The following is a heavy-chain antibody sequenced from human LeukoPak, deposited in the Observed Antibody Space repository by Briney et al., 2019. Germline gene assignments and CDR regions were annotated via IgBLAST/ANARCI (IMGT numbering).Heavy chain of an antibody. Sequence: KASETLSLTCAVYGGSFSGYYWSWIRQPPGKGLEWIGEINHSGSTNYNPSLKCRVTISVDTSKNQFSLKLSSVTAADTAVYYCARLGYCSGGSCYSRYYYYYMDVWGKGTTVTVSS. CDR3: ARLGYCSGGSCYSRYYYYYMDV. D-gene: IGHD2-15*01. V-gene: IGHV4-34*01. J-gene: IGHJ6*03. CDR2: INHSGST. CDR1: GGSFSGYY.